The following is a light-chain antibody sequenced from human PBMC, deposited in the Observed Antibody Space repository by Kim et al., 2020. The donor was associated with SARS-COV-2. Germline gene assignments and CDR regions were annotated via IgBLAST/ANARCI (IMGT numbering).Light chain of an antibody. V-gene: IGKV3-20*01. Sequence: SPGETATLSCRASRPIGSAYLTWYQQRPGQAPRLLIYAASNRATGIPDRFSADGSGTDFTLTISRLEPEDFAVYFCQHFSVTSPYTFGQGTKLEI. CDR2: AAS. J-gene: IGKJ2*01. CDR3: QHFSVTSPYT. CDR1: RPIGSAY.